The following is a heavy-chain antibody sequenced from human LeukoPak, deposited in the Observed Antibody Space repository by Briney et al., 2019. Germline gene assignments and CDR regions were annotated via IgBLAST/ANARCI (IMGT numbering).Heavy chain of an antibody. J-gene: IGHJ4*02. V-gene: IGHV4-59*01. CDR2: ISYSGST. Sequence: SETLSLTSSVSDGSINSYYWNWIRRPPGKGLEWIGYISYSGSTNYNPSLRSRVTISVDTSKNHFSLKLSSVTAADTALYYCALYDSSGYYSGYFDYWGQGTLVTVSS. CDR1: DGSINSYY. D-gene: IGHD3-22*01. CDR3: ALYDSSGYYSGYFDY.